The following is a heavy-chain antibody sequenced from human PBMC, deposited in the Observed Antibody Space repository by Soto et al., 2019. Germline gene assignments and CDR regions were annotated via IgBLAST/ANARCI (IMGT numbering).Heavy chain of an antibody. J-gene: IGHJ6*02. V-gene: IGHV5-10-1*01. D-gene: IGHD3-16*01. CDR3: ATWGWRSTAYYYYGMDV. CDR2: IDPSDSYT. Sequence: PGESLKISCKGSGYSFTSYWISWVRQMPGKGLEWMGRIDPSDSYTNYSPSFQGHVTISADKSISTAYLQWSSLKASDTAMYYCATWGWRSTAYYYYGMDVWGQGTTVTVSS. CDR1: GYSFTSYW.